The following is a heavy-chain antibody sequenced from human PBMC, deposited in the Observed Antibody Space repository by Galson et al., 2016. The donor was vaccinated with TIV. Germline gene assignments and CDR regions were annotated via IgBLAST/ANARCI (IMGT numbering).Heavy chain of an antibody. V-gene: IGHV1-69*05. CDR3: ARVPQIYDYYMDV. J-gene: IGHJ6*03. CDR1: GDIFRSYG. CDR2: IIPLFGTV. Sequence: SVKVSCKASGDIFRSYGISWVRQAPGQGLEWMGAIIPLFGTVKYEQTFQGRLTITTDESTGTVYMELSSLTSEDTAIYYCARVPQIYDYYMDVCGKGTTVTVSS.